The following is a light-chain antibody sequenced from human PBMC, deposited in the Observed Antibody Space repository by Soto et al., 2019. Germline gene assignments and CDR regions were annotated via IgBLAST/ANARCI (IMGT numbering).Light chain of an antibody. CDR1: QSVTSR. CDR3: QQYNSYSLT. J-gene: IGKJ4*01. V-gene: IGKV1-5*01. CDR2: GAS. Sequence: DIQMTQSPSTLSASVGDRVTITCRASQSVTSRLAWYQQKPGKAPKLLIYGASNLESGVPSRFSGSGSGTEFTLTISSLQHDDFATYYCQQYNSYSLTFGGGTTVEIK.